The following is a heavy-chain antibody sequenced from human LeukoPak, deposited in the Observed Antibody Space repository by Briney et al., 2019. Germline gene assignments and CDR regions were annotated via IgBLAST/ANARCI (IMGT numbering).Heavy chain of an antibody. CDR1: GGSITGYY. V-gene: IGHV4-34*01. CDR3: ARGNILTGYCYDF. Sequence: SETLSLTCAVYGGSITGYYWSWIRQTPGRGLEWVGEIHYTGATSYNPSLKSRTTISTDTSKNQFSLRLSSVTAADTAVYYCARGNILTGYCYDFWGQGALVTVSS. D-gene: IGHD3-9*01. J-gene: IGHJ4*02. CDR2: IHYTGAT.